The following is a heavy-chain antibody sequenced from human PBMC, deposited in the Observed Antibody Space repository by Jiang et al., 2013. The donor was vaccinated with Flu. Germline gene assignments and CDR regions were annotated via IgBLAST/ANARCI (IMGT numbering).Heavy chain of an antibody. D-gene: IGHD3-22*01. J-gene: IGHJ3*02. V-gene: IGHV1-46*04. CDR2: IDPYGGNT. CDR3: VRDDSSSYPI. CDR1: GYSFTSYY. Sequence: SAAEVKKPGASVKVSCKASGYSFTSYYVHWVRQAPGQGLEWMGMIDPYGGNTGYAQELRGRVTMTRDTSTTTVYMELSSLRSDDTAVYYCVRDDSSSYPIWGQGTMVTVSS.